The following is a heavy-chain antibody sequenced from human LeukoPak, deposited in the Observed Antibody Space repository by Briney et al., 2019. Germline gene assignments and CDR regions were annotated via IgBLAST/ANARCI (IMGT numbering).Heavy chain of an antibody. CDR2: INHSGST. Sequence: SETLSLTCTVSGGSISSSSYYWSWIRQPPGKELEWIGEINHSGSTNYNPSLKSRVTISVDTSKNQFSLKLSSVTAADTAVYYCATISSWYDYWGQGTLVTVSS. J-gene: IGHJ4*02. CDR1: GGSISSSSYY. V-gene: IGHV4-39*07. CDR3: ATISSWYDY. D-gene: IGHD6-13*01.